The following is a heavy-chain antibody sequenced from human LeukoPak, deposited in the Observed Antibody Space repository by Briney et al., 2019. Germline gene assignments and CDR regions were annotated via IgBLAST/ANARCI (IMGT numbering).Heavy chain of an antibody. D-gene: IGHD6-19*01. CDR1: GGSFSGYY. Sequence: PSETLSLTCAVYGGSFSGYYWSWIRQPPGKGLEWVGEINHSGSTNYNPSLKSRVTISVDTSKNQFSLKLSSVTAADTAVYYCARLPYSSGWFDPWGQGTLVTVSS. V-gene: IGHV4-34*01. J-gene: IGHJ5*02. CDR2: INHSGST. CDR3: ARLPYSSGWFDP.